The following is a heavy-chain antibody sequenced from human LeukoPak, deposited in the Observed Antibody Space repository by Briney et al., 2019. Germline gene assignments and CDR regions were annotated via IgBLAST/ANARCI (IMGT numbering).Heavy chain of an antibody. CDR1: GGSISSYY. CDR2: IYYSGST. V-gene: IGHV4-59*12. J-gene: IGHJ4*02. D-gene: IGHD3-10*01. Sequence: SETLSLTCTVSGGSISSYYWSWIRQPPGKGLEWIGYIYYSGSTNYNPSLKSRVTISVDTSRNQLSLKLGAVTAADAAVYYCASSPMVRGVTNFYFDYWGQGTLVTVSS. CDR3: ASSPMVRGVTNFYFDY.